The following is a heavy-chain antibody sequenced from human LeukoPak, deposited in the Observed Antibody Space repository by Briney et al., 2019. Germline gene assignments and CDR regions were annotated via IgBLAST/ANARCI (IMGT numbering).Heavy chain of an antibody. D-gene: IGHD1-7*01. V-gene: IGHV3-23*01. CDR3: AKGTRDAGYYFDY. CDR2: IRVGGET. Sequence: PGGSLRLSCAASGFTFSSYAMSWVRQAPGKGLEWVSAIRVGGETHYADSVKGRFTISRDSSENTLYLQMSGLRAEDTAVYYCAKGTRDAGYYFDYWGQGTLVTVSS. J-gene: IGHJ4*02. CDR1: GFTFSSYA.